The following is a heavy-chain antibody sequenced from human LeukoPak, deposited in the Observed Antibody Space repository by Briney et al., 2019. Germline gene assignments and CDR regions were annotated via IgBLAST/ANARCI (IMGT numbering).Heavy chain of an antibody. J-gene: IGHJ4*02. CDR1: GYTFTAYN. CDR2: MNPNSGHT. CDR3: LRGGGRSYCDY. D-gene: IGHD2-15*01. Sequence: EASVTVSCMPSGYTFTAYNIHWVRQAPGQALERMGWMNPNSGHTNYAQNFQVRVTMTRDTSISTAYMELSSLRSDDTAVYFYLRGGGRSYCDYWGQGTPVTVSS. V-gene: IGHV1-2*02.